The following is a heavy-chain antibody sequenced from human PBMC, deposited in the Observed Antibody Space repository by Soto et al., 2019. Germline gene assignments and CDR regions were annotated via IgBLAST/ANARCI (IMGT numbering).Heavy chain of an antibody. CDR1: GYTFTNYA. Sequence: GASVKVSCKASGYTFTNYAMHWVRQAPGQRLEWMGWINADNGNTKYSQKFQGRVTITRDTSASTGYMELSSLRSEDTAVYYCARDPCLTRCPDYWGQGTLVTVSS. V-gene: IGHV1-3*01. CDR3: ARDPCLTRCPDY. J-gene: IGHJ4*02. CDR2: INADNGNT. D-gene: IGHD2-2*01.